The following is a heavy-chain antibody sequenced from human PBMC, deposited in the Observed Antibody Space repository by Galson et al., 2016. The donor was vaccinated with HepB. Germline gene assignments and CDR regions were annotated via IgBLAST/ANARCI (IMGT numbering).Heavy chain of an antibody. V-gene: IGHV3-23*01. CDR2: ISAGGGSP. CDR3: AKDRLWQITTFDS. D-gene: IGHD1-1*01. J-gene: IGHJ4*02. Sequence: SLRLSCAASGFTFNSYAMHWVRQAPGKGLEWVSGISAGGGSPYYADSVKGRFTISRDNSKNTLFVQMKSLRADDTAVYYCAKDRLWQITTFDSWGQGTLVTVSS. CDR1: GFTFNSYA.